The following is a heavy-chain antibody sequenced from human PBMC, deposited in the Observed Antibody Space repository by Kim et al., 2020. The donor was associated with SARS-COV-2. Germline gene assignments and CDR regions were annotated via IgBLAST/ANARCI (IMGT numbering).Heavy chain of an antibody. CDR3: ARVGGGYSYGGHDFDY. Sequence: SETLSLTCTVSGGSISSYYWSWIRQPPGKGLEWIGYIYYSGSTNYNPSLKSRVTISVDTSKKQFSLKLSSVTAADTAVYYCARVGGGYSYGGHDFDYWGQGTLVTVSS. D-gene: IGHD5-18*01. J-gene: IGHJ4*02. CDR1: GGSISSYY. CDR2: IYYSGST. V-gene: IGHV4-59*13.